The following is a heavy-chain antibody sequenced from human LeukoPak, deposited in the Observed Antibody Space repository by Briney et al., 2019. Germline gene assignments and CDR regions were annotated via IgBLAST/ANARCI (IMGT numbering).Heavy chain of an antibody. CDR2: IYDNGNT. CDR3: ATVGVVVPTSMNYYYMHI. Sequence: SETLSLTCTMSAGSFPNYWSWVRQPPGKGLEWIAYIYDNGNTIYNASLESRVTASIDRSRKQISLQMSFVTAADTAVYYCATVGVVVPTSMNYYYMHIWGKGTTVTVSS. CDR1: AGSFPNY. V-gene: IGHV4-59*01. J-gene: IGHJ6*03. D-gene: IGHD2-21*01.